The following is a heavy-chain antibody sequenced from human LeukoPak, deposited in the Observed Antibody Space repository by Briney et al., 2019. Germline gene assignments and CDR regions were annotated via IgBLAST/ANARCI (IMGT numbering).Heavy chain of an antibody. CDR2: IKQDGREK. V-gene: IGHV3-7*01. J-gene: IGHJ4*02. Sequence: GGSLRLSXVASGFSFSSYWMSWIRQARGKGLEWVANIKQDGREKYYMDSVKGGFTISRDNAKNSLYLQMNSLRAEDTAVYYCAKYNGGFCFDYWGQGALVTVSS. CDR1: GFSFSSYW. CDR3: AKYNGGFCFDY. D-gene: IGHD5-12*01.